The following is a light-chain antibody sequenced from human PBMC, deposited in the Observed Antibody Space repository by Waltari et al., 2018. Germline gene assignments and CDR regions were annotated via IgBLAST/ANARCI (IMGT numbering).Light chain of an antibody. CDR1: SSDVGGYRY. CDR2: EVN. J-gene: IGLJ2*01. CDR3: SAYRGSDVVV. V-gene: IGLV2-14*01. Sequence: QSALTQPASVSGSPGQSITISCPGSSSDVGGYRYVSCYQQYRDKAPKLILSEVNNRPLGVSRRLSGSKSDNTAFLTSSGLQAEDEADYYCSAYRGSDVVVYGGGTKVTVL.